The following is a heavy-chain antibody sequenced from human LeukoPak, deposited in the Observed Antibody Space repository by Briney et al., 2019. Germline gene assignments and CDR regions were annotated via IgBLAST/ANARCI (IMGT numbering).Heavy chain of an antibody. CDR2: ISSSSSYI. D-gene: IGHD1-26*01. CDR3: ARIRGSYFFDY. J-gene: IGHJ4*02. V-gene: IGHV3-21*01. Sequence: PGGSPRLSCAASGFTFSSYSMNWVRQAPGKGLEWVSSISSSSSYIYYADSVKGRFTISRDNAKNSLYLQMNSLRAEDTAVYYCARIRGSYFFDYWGQGTLVTVSS. CDR1: GFTFSSYS.